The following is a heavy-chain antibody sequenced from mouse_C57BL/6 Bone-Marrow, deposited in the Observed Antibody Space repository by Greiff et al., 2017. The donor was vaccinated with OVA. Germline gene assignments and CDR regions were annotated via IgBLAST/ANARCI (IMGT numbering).Heavy chain of an antibody. Sequence: EVQLVESGAELVKPGASVKLSCTASGFNIKDYYMHWVKQRPEQGLEWIGKIDPEDGETKYTPKFQGKATITADTSSNTAYLPLSSLTSEDTAVYYCARDGSSYEGDVDYWGQGTTLTVSS. CDR3: ARDGSSYEGDVDY. D-gene: IGHD1-1*01. CDR2: IDPEDGET. V-gene: IGHV14-2*01. J-gene: IGHJ2*01. CDR1: GFNIKDYY.